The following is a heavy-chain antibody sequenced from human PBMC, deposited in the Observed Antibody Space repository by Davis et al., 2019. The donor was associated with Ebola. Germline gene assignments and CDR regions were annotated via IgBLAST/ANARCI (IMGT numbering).Heavy chain of an antibody. CDR1: GFTFSNYG. CDR2: LRYDGTNV. CDR3: AKDSSGSYHSYYFDY. D-gene: IGHD1-26*01. Sequence: GESLKISCTASGFTFSNYGMHWVRQAPGKGLEWVAFLRYDGTNVYYVDSVKGRFTISRDNSKNALYLQMDSLRAEDTAVYHCAKDSSGSYHSYYFDYWGQGTLVTVSS. J-gene: IGHJ4*02. V-gene: IGHV3-30*02.